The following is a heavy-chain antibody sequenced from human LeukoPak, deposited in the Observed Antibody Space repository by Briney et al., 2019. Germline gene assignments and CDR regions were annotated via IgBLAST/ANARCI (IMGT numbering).Heavy chain of an antibody. J-gene: IGHJ4*02. CDR1: GFTFDDYA. D-gene: IGHD3-10*01. CDR2: ISWDGGST. V-gene: IGHV3-43D*03. CDR3: ARVGRSGGVFDS. Sequence: HSGGSLRLSCAASGFTFDDYAMHWVRQAPGKGLEWVSLISWDGGSTYYADSVKGRFTISRDNSKNSLYLQMNSLRAEDTAVYYCARVGRSGGVFDSWGQGTLVTVSS.